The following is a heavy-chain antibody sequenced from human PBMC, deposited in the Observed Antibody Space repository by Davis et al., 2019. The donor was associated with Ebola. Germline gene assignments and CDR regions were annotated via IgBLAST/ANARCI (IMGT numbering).Heavy chain of an antibody. D-gene: IGHD3-3*01. CDR1: GGSISSYY. V-gene: IGHV4-4*07. CDR2: IYTSGST. Sequence: PSETLSLTCTVSGGSISSYYWSWIRQPAGKGLEWIGRIYTSGSTNYNPSLKSRVTISVDTSKNQFSLKLSSVTAADTAVYYCARGRRWINFWSGYFSPYFDYWGQGTLVTVSS. CDR3: ARGRRWINFWSGYFSPYFDY. J-gene: IGHJ4*02.